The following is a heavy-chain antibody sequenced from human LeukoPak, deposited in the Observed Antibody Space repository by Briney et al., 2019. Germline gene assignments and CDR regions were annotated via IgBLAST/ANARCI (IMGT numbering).Heavy chain of an antibody. D-gene: IGHD6-6*01. CDR1: GFTFTNYY. V-gene: IGHV3-48*01. J-gene: IGHJ4*02. CDR2: ISPSATTI. Sequence: PGGSLRLSCAVSGFTFTNYYMSWVRQAPGKGLEWVSYISPSATTIYYADSVKGRFTISGDNAKNSLYLQMNSLRAEDTAVYYCAREYSSSSGRSFDYWGQGTLVTVSS. CDR3: AREYSSSSGRSFDY.